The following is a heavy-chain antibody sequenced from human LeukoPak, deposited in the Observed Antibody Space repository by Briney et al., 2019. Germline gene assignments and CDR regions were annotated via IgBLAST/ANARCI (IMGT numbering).Heavy chain of an antibody. V-gene: IGHV1-18*01. D-gene: IGHD3-10*01. CDR2: ISAYNGNT. Sequence: ASVKVSCKASGYTFTSYGISWVRQAPGQGLEWMGWISAYNGNTNYAQKLQGRVTMTTDTSTSTAYMELRSLRSEDTAVYYCATSGGGSGSYYKGYFDYWGQGTLVTVSS. CDR3: ATSGGGSGSYYKGYFDY. J-gene: IGHJ4*02. CDR1: GYTFTSYG.